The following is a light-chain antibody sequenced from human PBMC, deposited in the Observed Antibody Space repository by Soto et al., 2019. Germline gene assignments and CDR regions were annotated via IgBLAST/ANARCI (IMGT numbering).Light chain of an antibody. J-gene: IGKJ3*01. CDR1: QAIGNY. CDR2: PAS. Sequence: DIQMTQSPSSLSASVGDRVSITCRASQAIGNYVAWYQQKPGKVPKLLIFPASTLQSGVPSRFSGGGSGTDFSLTISSLQPEDVATYYCQRCNHVAFTFGPGTRVDI. CDR3: QRCNHVAFT. V-gene: IGKV1-27*01.